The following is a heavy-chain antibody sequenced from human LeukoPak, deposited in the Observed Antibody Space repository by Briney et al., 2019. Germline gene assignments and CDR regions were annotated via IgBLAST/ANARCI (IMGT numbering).Heavy chain of an antibody. J-gene: IGHJ4*02. D-gene: IGHD3-22*01. CDR1: GFTFSSYG. Sequence: GGSLRLSCAASGFTFSSYGMSWVRQAPGKGLEWVSAISGSGGSTYYADSVKGRFTISRDNAKNSLYLQMNSLRAEDTAVYYCARRYYYDSSGPEYYFDYWGQGTLVTVSS. CDR3: ARRYYYDSSGPEYYFDY. V-gene: IGHV3-23*01. CDR2: ISGSGGST.